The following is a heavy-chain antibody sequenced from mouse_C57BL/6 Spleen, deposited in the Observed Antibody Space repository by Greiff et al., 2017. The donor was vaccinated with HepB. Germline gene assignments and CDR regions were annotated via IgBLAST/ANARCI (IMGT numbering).Heavy chain of an antibody. CDR1: GYTFTDYY. CDR3: ARQRVTTGVAGDY. CDR2: INPYNGGT. V-gene: IGHV1-19*01. Sequence: EVQLQQSGPVLVKPGASVKMSCKASGYTFTDYYMNWVKQSHGKSLEWIGVINPYNGGTSYNQKFKGKATLTVDKSSSTAYMELNSLTSEDSAVYYCARQRVTTGVAGDYWGQGTTLTVSS. J-gene: IGHJ2*01. D-gene: IGHD1-1*01.